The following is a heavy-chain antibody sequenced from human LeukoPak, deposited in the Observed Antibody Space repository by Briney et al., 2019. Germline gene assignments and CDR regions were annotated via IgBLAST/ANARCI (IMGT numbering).Heavy chain of an antibody. V-gene: IGHV4-59*01. CDR2: IYYSGST. J-gene: IGHJ4*02. Sequence: SETLSLTCTVSGGSISSYYWSWIRQPPGKGLEWIGYIYYSGSTNYNPSLKSRVTISVDTSKNQFSLKLSSVTAADTAVYYCARGSLWLWVFDYWGQGTLVTVSS. D-gene: IGHD5-18*01. CDR1: GGSISSYY. CDR3: ARGSLWLWVFDY.